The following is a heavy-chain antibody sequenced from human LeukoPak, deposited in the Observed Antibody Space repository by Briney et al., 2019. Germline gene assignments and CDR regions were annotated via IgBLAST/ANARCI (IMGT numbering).Heavy chain of an antibody. V-gene: IGHV4-30-2*01. J-gene: IGHJ3*02. CDR3: ARSGEMATMRFPDAFDI. Sequence: PSETLSLTCSVSDGSISSGGFYWTWIRQPPGKGLEWIGYIYHSGSTYYNPSLKSRVTISVDRSKNQFSLKLSSVTAADTAVYYCARSGEMATMRFPDAFDIWGQGTMVTVSS. D-gene: IGHD5-24*01. CDR2: IYHSGST. CDR1: DGSISSGGFY.